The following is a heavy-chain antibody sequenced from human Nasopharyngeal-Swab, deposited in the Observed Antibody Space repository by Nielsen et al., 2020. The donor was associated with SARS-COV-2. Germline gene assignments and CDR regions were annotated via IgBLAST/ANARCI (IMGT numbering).Heavy chain of an antibody. J-gene: IGHJ4*02. CDR2: IYYIGST. CDR1: GGSISSDY. CDR3: ARDRRADY. V-gene: IGHV4-59*01. Sequence: SETLSLTCTVSGGSISSDYWSWIRQPPGKGLEWIGYIYYIGSTNYNPSLNSRVTISVDTSKNQFSLKLSSVTAADTAVYYCARDRRADYWGQGTLVTVSS.